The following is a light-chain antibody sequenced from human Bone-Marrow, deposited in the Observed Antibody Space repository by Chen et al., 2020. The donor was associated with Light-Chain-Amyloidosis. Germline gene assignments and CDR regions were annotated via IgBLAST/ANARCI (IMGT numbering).Light chain of an antibody. CDR1: DLPTKY. Sequence: SYELTQPPSVSVSPGQTARITCSGDDLPTKYAYWYQQKPGQAPVLVIHRDTERPSGITGRFSGYSSGTTATLTIGGVQAEDEADYHCQSADSSGTYEVIFGGGTKLTVL. CDR3: QSADSSGTYEVI. V-gene: IGLV3-25*03. CDR2: RDT. J-gene: IGLJ2*01.